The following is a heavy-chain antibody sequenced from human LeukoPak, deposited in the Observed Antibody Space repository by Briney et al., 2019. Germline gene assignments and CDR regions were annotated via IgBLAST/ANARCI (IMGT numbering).Heavy chain of an antibody. CDR1: GVSIRGGGYY. D-gene: IGHD3-10*01. CDR2: IYDSGNI. J-gene: IGHJ4*02. CDR3: ARLWFGESYYFDY. Sequence: SETLSLTCTVSGVSIRGGGYYWSWIRHHPGKGLGGIGYIYDSGNIYYNAYLKSRVTISVDSYKHQFSLKLTSVAADHAALYYCARLWFGESYYFDYWGQGTLVTVSS. V-gene: IGHV4-31*03.